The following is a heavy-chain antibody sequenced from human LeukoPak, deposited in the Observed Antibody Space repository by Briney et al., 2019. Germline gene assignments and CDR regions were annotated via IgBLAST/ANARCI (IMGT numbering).Heavy chain of an antibody. CDR2: INPNSGGT. Sequence: ASVKVSCKASGYTFTSYDINWVRQATGQGLEWMGWINPNSGGTNYAQKFQGRVTMTRDTSISTAYMELSRLRSDDTAVYYCARDVRIAARHFQHWGQGTLVTVSS. V-gene: IGHV1-2*02. J-gene: IGHJ1*01. CDR3: ARDVRIAARHFQH. D-gene: IGHD6-6*01. CDR1: GYTFTSYD.